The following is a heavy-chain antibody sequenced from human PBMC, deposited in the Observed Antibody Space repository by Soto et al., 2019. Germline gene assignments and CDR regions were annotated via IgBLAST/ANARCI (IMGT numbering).Heavy chain of an antibody. Sequence: QVQLVQSGAEVKKPGSSVKVSCKASGGTFSSYAISWVRQAPGQGLEWMGGIIPIFGTANYAQKFQGRVTMTADESTSAAYMELSSLRSEDTAVYYCARDRGAYCGGDCYFGYWGQGTLVTVSS. CDR3: ARDRGAYCGGDCYFGY. V-gene: IGHV1-69*01. CDR1: GGTFSSYA. CDR2: IIPIFGTA. J-gene: IGHJ4*02. D-gene: IGHD2-21*02.